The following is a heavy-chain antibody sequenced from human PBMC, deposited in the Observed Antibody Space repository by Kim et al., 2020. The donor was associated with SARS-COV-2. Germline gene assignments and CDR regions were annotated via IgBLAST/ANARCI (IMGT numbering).Heavy chain of an antibody. J-gene: IGHJ4*02. CDR1: GGSISSSSYY. CDR2: IYYSGST. V-gene: IGHV4-39*01. D-gene: IGHD2-15*01. Sequence: SETLSLTCTVSGGSISSSSYYWGWIRQPPGKGLEWIGSIYYSGSTYYNPSLKSRVTISVDTSKNQFSLKLSSVTAADTAVYYCACRAGWQARDYWGQGTLVTVSS. CDR3: ACRAGWQARDY.